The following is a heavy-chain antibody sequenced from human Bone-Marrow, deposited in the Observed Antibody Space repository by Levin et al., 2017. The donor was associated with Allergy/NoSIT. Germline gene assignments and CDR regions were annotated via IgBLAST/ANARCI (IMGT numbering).Heavy chain of an antibody. V-gene: IGHV3-13*01. J-gene: IGHJ6*02. CDR1: GFVLSRYD. CDR2: IGTGGDT. Sequence: GGSLRLSCAASGFVLSRYDMHWVRQRTGKGLEWVSTIGTGGDTNYPDSVNGRFTISRDNAKNSLYLQVDSLRAGDSAVYFCARGCSSNSCTPYFYYGMDVWGQGTTVIVSS. D-gene: IGHD2-2*01. CDR3: ARGCSSNSCTPYFYYGMDV.